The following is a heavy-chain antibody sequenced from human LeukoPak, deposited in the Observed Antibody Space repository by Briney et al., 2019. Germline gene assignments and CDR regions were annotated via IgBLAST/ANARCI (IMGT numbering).Heavy chain of an antibody. J-gene: IGHJ6*02. CDR1: ALTLSDHF. D-gene: IGHD6-13*01. Sequence: PGGSLRLSCSASALTLSDHFIDWVRQGPGKGLEWVAVIWYDGSNKYYADSVKGRFTISRDNSKNTLYLQMNSLRAEDTAVYYCATLPSAGPHRGYYYYGMDVWGQGTTVTVSS. V-gene: IGHV3-33*08. CDR3: ATLPSAGPHRGYYYYGMDV. CDR2: IWYDGSNK.